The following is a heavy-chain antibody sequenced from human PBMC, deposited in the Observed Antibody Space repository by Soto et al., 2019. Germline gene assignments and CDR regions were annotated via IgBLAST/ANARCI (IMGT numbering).Heavy chain of an antibody. Sequence: XSVKVSCNASGYSFTSYYMHWVRQAPGQGLEWMGIINPSGGSTSYAQKFQGRVTMTRDTSTSTVYMELSSLRSEDTAVYYCARSYNWDYGWWFDPWGQGTLVTVSS. CDR1: GYSFTSYY. D-gene: IGHD1-7*01. CDR3: ARSYNWDYGWWFDP. J-gene: IGHJ5*02. V-gene: IGHV1-46*01. CDR2: INPSGGST.